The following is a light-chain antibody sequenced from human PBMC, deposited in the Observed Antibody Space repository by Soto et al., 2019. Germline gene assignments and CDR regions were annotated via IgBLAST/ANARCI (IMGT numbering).Light chain of an antibody. V-gene: IGKV2-28*01. J-gene: IGKJ5*01. CDR3: IQPLQTPKT. Sequence: DIVMTQSPLSLPVTPGEPASISCRSSQSLLHSNGYNYLDWYLQKPGQSPQLLIYLGSNRASGVPDRFSGSGSGPHFTLKINRVEPEDVGVYHCIQPLQTPKTSGQATRLEI. CDR1: QSLLHSNGYNY. CDR2: LGS.